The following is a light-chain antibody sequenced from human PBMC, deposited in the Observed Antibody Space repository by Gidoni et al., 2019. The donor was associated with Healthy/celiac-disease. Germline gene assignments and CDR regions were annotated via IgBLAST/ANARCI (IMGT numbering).Light chain of an antibody. Sequence: QSVLTQPPSASGTPGQRVTISCSGSSSNIGSNYVYYYQQLPGTAPKLLIYRKNQRPSGVPDRFSGSKSGTSATLAISGIRSEDEADYYCAAWDDSLSGFVVFGGGTKLTVL. J-gene: IGLJ2*01. CDR1: SSNIGSNY. CDR3: AAWDDSLSGFVV. V-gene: IGLV1-47*01. CDR2: RKN.